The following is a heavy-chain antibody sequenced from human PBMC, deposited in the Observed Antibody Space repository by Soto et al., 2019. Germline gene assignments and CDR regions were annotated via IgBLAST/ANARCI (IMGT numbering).Heavy chain of an antibody. V-gene: IGHV4-59*01. J-gene: IGHJ6*02. D-gene: IGHD1-20*01. CDR2: IYYSGST. CDR3: ARANYNWNDVGRYYYYYGMDV. CDR1: GGSISSYY. Sequence: SETLSLTCTVSGGSISSYYWSWIRQPPGKGLEWIGYIYYSGSTNYNPSLKSRVTISVDTSKNQFSLKLSSVTAADTAVYYCARANYNWNDVGRYYYYYGMDVWGQGTTVTVS.